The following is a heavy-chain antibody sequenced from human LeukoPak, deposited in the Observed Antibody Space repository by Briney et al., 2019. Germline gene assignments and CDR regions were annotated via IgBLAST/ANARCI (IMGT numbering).Heavy chain of an antibody. CDR3: AKLGVEDDEVVVAATANDAFDI. D-gene: IGHD2-15*01. J-gene: IGHJ3*02. CDR2: ISYDGSNK. V-gene: IGHV3-30-3*02. CDR1: GFTFSSYA. Sequence: PGGSLRLSCAASGFTFSSYAMHWVRQAPGKGLEWVAVISYDGSNKYYADSVKGRFTISRDNSKNTLYLQMNSLRAEDTAVYYCAKLGVEDDEVVVAATANDAFDIWGQGTMVTVSS.